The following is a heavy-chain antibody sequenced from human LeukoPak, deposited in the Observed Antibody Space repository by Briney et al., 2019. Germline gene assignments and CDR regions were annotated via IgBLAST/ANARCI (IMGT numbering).Heavy chain of an antibody. CDR1: GFTFSSYG. CDR3: ASGLLWFGELSRGSDAFDI. J-gene: IGHJ3*02. V-gene: IGHV3-33*01. D-gene: IGHD3-10*01. Sequence: GGSLRLSCAASGFTFSSYGMHWVRQAPGKGLEWVAVIWYDGSNKYYADSVKGRFTISRDNSKNTLYLQMNSLRAEDTAVYYCASGLLWFGELSRGSDAFDIWGQGTMVTVSS. CDR2: IWYDGSNK.